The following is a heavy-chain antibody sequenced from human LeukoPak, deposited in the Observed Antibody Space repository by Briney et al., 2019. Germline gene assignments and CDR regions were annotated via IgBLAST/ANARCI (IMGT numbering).Heavy chain of an antibody. V-gene: IGHV1-69*05. CDR1: GGTFSSYA. CDR2: IIPIFGTA. Sequence: ASVKVSCKASGGTFSSYAISWVRQAPGQGLEWMGRIIPIFGTANYAQKFHGRVTITTDESTSTAYMELSSLRSEDTAVYYCAREGEPYYYDSSGYYTLDYWGQGTLVTVSS. D-gene: IGHD3-22*01. CDR3: AREGEPYYYDSSGYYTLDY. J-gene: IGHJ4*02.